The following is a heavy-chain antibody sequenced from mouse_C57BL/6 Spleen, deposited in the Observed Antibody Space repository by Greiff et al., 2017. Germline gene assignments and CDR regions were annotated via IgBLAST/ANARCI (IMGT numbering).Heavy chain of an antibody. CDR3: ERGAMGY. V-gene: IGHV1-26*01. J-gene: IGHJ4*01. CDR2: INPNNGGT. Sequence: EVQLQQSGPELVKPGASVKISCKASGYTFTDYYMNWVKQSHGKSLEWMGDINPNNGGTSYNQKFKGKATLTVDKSSSTAYMELRSLTSEDSAVDYCERGAMGYWGQGTSVTVPS. CDR1: GYTFTDYY.